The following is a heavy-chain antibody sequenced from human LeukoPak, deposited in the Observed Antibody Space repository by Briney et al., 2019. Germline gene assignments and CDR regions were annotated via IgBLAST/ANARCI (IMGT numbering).Heavy chain of an antibody. CDR2: IIPFFGTA. Sequence: SVKVSCKASGGTFSSYAISWVRQAPGQGLEWMGGIIPFFGTANYAQKFQGRVTLTADESPSTAYMELSSLRSEDTAVYYCARGYDSSGYVDYWGQGTLVTVSS. D-gene: IGHD3-22*01. CDR1: GGTFSSYA. J-gene: IGHJ4*02. CDR3: ARGYDSSGYVDY. V-gene: IGHV1-69*13.